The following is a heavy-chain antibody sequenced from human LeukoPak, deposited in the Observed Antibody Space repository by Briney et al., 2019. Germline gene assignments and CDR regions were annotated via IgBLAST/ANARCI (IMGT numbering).Heavy chain of an antibody. CDR3: ARDLELERNRWNYFES. Sequence: SETLSLTCTVSGASISSSYWSWIRQPPGKGLEWIGYIYYSGTTKYNPSLKSRVTISVDTSKQQFSLKLSSVTAADTAVYYCARDLELERNRWNYFESWGQGTLVTVSS. D-gene: IGHD1-1*01. CDR2: IYYSGTT. J-gene: IGHJ4*02. V-gene: IGHV4-59*01. CDR1: GASISSSY.